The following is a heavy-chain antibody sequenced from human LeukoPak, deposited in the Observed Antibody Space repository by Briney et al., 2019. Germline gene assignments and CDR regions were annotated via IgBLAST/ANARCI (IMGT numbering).Heavy chain of an antibody. D-gene: IGHD2-21*02. V-gene: IGHV1-46*01. CDR3: ARDLSFGGDRGNYFDY. CDR1: GYTFTSYY. Sequence: ASVKVSCKASGYTFTSYYMHWVRQAPGQGLEWMGIINPSGGSTSYAQKFQGRVTMTRDTSTSTVYMELSSLRSEDTAVYYCARDLSFGGDRGNYFDYWGQGTLVTVSS. CDR2: INPSGGST. J-gene: IGHJ4*02.